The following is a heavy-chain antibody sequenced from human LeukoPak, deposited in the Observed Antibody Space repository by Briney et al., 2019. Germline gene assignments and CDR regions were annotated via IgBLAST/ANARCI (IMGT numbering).Heavy chain of an antibody. V-gene: IGHV1-69*13. Sequence: SVKVSCKASGYIFINYGISWVRQAPGQGLEWMGGIIPIFGTANYAQKFQGRVTITADESTSTAYMELSSLRSEDTAVYYCARGTYFDYWGQGTLVTVSS. CDR3: ARGTYFDY. CDR2: IIPIFGTA. J-gene: IGHJ4*02. CDR1: GYIFINYG.